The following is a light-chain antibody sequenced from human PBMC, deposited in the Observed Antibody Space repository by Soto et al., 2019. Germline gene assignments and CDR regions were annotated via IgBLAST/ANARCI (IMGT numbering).Light chain of an antibody. V-gene: IGLV2-8*01. CDR3: SSYAGSDVFV. CDR1: RRDVGGYNY. Sequence: ALTQPPSASGSPGQSVRISCTGTRRDVGGYNYVAWYQQHPGKAPKLMIYEVTKRPSGVPDRFSGSKSGNTAFLTVSGLQPGDEADYYCSSYAGSDVFVFGPGTKVTVL. J-gene: IGLJ1*01. CDR2: EVT.